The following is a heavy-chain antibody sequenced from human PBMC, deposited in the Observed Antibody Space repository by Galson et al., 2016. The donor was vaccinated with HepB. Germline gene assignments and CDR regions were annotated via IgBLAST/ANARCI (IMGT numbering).Heavy chain of an antibody. J-gene: IGHJ1*01. D-gene: IGHD3-22*01. V-gene: IGHV3-30*18. CDR3: AKLLHYSDSSDYLRRAFSAAYFQE. CDR2: VSYDGNKK. Sequence: SLRLSCAASGFTFSNSGIHWVRQAPGKGLEWVAVVSYDGNKKYYADSVKGRFSLSRDNSKNTAYLQMNSLRVADTAIYYCAKLLHYSDSSDYLRRAFSAAYFQECGQDTLVTVSS. CDR1: GFTFSNSG.